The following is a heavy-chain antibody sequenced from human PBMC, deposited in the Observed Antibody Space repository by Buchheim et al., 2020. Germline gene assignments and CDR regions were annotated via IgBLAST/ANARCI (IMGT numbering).Heavy chain of an antibody. J-gene: IGHJ4*02. CDR1: GFTSSSYA. CDR3: VKASGSWY. D-gene: IGHD6-13*01. V-gene: IGHV3-23*01. Sequence: EVQLLASGGGLVQPGGSLRLSCAASGFTSSSYAMRWVRQAPGKGLEWVSTISGNDDSTYYTDSVKGRFTISSDNSKNTLYLPMNSLRVEDTAVYYCVKASGSWYWGQGTL. CDR2: ISGNDDST.